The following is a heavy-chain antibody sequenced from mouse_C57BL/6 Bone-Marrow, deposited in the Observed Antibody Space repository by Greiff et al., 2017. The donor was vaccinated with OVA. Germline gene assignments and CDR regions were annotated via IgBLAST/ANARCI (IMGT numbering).Heavy chain of an antibody. V-gene: IGHV5-12*01. CDR3: ARLYDYGGYFDY. D-gene: IGHD2-4*01. J-gene: IGHJ2*01. Sequence: EVQVVESGGGLVQPGGSLKLSCAASGFTFSDYYMYWVRQTPEKRLEWVAYISNGGGSTYYPDTVKGRFTISRDNAKNTLYLQMSRLKSEDTAMYYCARLYDYGGYFDYWGQGTTLTVSS. CDR1: GFTFSDYY. CDR2: ISNGGGST.